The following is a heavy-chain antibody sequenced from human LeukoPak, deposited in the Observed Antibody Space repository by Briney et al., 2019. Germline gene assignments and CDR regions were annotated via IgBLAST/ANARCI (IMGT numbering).Heavy chain of an antibody. CDR3: ASGYYDVLTGYPWYYYYGMDV. CDR2: IYYSGST. V-gene: IGHV4-39*01. D-gene: IGHD3-9*01. J-gene: IGHJ6*02. CDR1: GGSFSSSSYY. Sequence: SETLSLTCTVSGGSFSSSSYYCGWIRQPPGKGLEWIGSIYYSGSTYYNPSLKSRVTISVDTSNNQFSLKLSSVTAADTAVYYCASGYYDVLTGYPWYYYYGMDVWGQGTTVTVSS.